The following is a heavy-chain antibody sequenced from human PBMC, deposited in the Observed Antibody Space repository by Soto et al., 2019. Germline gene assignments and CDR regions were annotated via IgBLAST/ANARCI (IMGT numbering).Heavy chain of an antibody. D-gene: IGHD7-27*01. CDR3: AREWGLLPYYVMNV. V-gene: IGHV4-61*03. J-gene: IGHJ6*02. Sequence: TLSLTCIVSGDSVTRGSYYWTWLRQPPGKGLEWIGYISYTGRTKYNPSLQSRVTISVDTSKNDFSLNLSSVTAADTAVYFCAREWGLLPYYVMNVWGHGTAVTVSS. CDR2: ISYTGRT. CDR1: GDSVTRGSYY.